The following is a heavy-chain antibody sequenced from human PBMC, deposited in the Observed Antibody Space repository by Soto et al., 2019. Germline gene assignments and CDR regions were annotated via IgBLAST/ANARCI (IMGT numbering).Heavy chain of an antibody. V-gene: IGHV4-59*08. CDR2: IYYSGST. CDR3: GRRYGGIRLNWFDP. Sequence: SETLSLTCTVSGGSISSYYWSWIRQPPGKGLEWIGYIYYSGSTNYNPSLKSRVTISVDTSKNQFSLKLSSVTAADTAVYYCGRRYGGIRLNWFDPWGQGTLVTVSS. D-gene: IGHD4-17*01. CDR1: GGSISSYY. J-gene: IGHJ5*02.